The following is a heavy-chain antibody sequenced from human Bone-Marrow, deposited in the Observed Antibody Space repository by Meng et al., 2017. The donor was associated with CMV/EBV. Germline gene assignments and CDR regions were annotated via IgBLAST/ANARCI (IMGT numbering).Heavy chain of an antibody. CDR1: GFTFSSYA. V-gene: IGHV3-23*01. Sequence: GESLKISCAASGFTFSSYAMSWVRQAPGKGLEWVSAISGSGGSTYYADSVKGRFTISRDNSKNTLYLQMNSLRAEDTAVYYCAKGMVRGARAMDVWGQGTTVTVYS. CDR3: AKGMVRGARAMDV. D-gene: IGHD3-10*01. J-gene: IGHJ6*02. CDR2: ISGSGGST.